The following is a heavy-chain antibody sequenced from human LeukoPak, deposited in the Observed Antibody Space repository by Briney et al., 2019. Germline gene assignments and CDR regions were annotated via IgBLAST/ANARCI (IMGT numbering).Heavy chain of an antibody. D-gene: IGHD2-15*01. J-gene: IGHJ4*02. V-gene: IGHV3-7*01. CDR2: IKQDGSEK. Sequence: GGSLRLSCAASGFTFSNYWMTWVRQAPGKGLEWVANIKQDGSEKYYVDSVKGRFTISRDNAKNSVYLQMNSLRAEDTSVYYCAGGRALAIWGQGTLVTVSS. CDR3: AGGRALAI. CDR1: GFTFSNYW.